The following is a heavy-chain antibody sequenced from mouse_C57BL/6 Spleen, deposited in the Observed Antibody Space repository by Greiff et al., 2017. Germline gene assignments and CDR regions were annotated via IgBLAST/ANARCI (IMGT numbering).Heavy chain of an antibody. CDR1: GFTFSNYW. V-gene: IGHV6-3*01. Sequence: EVQLVESGGGLVQPGGSMKLSCVASGFTFSNYWMNWVRQSPEKGLEWVAQIRLKSDNYATHYAESVKGRFTISRDDSKSSVYLQMNNLRAEDTGIYYCTERVWDDAMDYWGQGTSVTVSS. D-gene: IGHD4-1*01. CDR2: IRLKSDNYAT. CDR3: TERVWDDAMDY. J-gene: IGHJ4*01.